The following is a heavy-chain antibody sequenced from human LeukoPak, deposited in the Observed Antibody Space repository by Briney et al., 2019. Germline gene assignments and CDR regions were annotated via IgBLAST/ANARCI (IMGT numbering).Heavy chain of an antibody. J-gene: IGHJ6*03. D-gene: IGHD3-3*01. CDR3: ARGFWSGPYYYMDV. V-gene: IGHV1-2*02. Sequence: ASVKVSCKASGYTFTGYYMHWVRQAPGQGLEWMGWINPNSGGTNYAQKFQGRVTMTRDTSISTAYMELSRLRSDDTAVYYCARGFWSGPYYYMDVWGKGTTVTVSS. CDR2: INPNSGGT. CDR1: GYTFTGYY.